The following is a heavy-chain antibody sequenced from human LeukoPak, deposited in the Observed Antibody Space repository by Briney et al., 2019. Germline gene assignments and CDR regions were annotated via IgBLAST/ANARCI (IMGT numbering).Heavy chain of an antibody. J-gene: IGHJ6*03. CDR3: ARGEHIVGSSSTVNYYYYYMDV. Sequence: ASVKVSCKASGYTFTSYDINWVRQATGQGLEWMGWMNPNSGNTGYAQKFQGRVTMTRNTSISTAYMELSSLRSEDMAVYYCARGEHIVGSSSTVNYYYYYMDVWGKGTTVTVSS. CDR1: GYTFTSYD. D-gene: IGHD6-6*01. V-gene: IGHV1-8*01. CDR2: MNPNSGNT.